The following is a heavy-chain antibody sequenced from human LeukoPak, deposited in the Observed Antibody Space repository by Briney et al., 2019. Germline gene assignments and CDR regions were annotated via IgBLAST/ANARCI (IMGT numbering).Heavy chain of an antibody. V-gene: IGHV3-23*01. Sequence: GGSLRLSCAASGFTFSSYAMSWVRQAPGKGLEWVSAISGSGGSTYYADSVKGRFTISRDNAKNSLYLQMNSLRAEDTAVYYCARDPNSIAAAGTGDYWGQGTLVTVSS. CDR3: ARDPNSIAAAGTGDY. D-gene: IGHD6-13*01. CDR2: ISGSGGST. J-gene: IGHJ4*02. CDR1: GFTFSSYA.